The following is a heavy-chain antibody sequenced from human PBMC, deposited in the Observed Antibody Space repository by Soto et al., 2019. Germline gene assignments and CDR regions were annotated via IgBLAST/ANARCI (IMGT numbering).Heavy chain of an antibody. Sequence: QVQLVESGGGVVQPGRSLRLSCAASGFTFSSYGMHWVRQAPGKGLEWVAVIWYDGSNKYYADSVKGRFTISRDNSKNTLYLQMNRLRAEDTAVYYCARDIAVAGTGDYYYGMDVWGQGTTVTVSS. D-gene: IGHD6-19*01. CDR2: IWYDGSNK. CDR3: ARDIAVAGTGDYYYGMDV. J-gene: IGHJ6*02. CDR1: GFTFSSYG. V-gene: IGHV3-33*01.